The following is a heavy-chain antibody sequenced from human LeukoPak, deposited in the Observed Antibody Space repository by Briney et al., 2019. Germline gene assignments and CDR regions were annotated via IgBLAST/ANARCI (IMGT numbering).Heavy chain of an antibody. CDR3: ARDTDYSNYYYYYYMDV. D-gene: IGHD4-11*01. V-gene: IGHV3-21*01. J-gene: IGHJ6*03. CDR2: ISSSSSYI. Sequence: GGSLRLSCAASGFTFSSYGMHWVRQAPGKGLEWVSSISSSSSYIYYADSVKGRFTISRDNAKNSLYLQMNSLRAEDTAVYYCARDTDYSNYYYYYYMDVWGKGTTVTVSS. CDR1: GFTFSSYG.